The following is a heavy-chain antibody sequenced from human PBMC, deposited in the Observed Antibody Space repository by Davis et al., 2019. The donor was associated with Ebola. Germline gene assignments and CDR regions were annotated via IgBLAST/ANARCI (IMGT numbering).Heavy chain of an antibody. V-gene: IGHV3-66*02. D-gene: IGHD3-9*01. Sequence: GGSLRLSCAASGFTFSDYYMSWIRQAPGKGLEWVSTLGTSADTYYADSVKGRFTISRANSKNTLYLQMNSLRAEDTAVYYCARGSTVLRYFDWLSDYYGMDVWGQGTTVTVSS. CDR3: ARGSTVLRYFDWLSDYYGMDV. J-gene: IGHJ6*02. CDR1: GFTFSDYY. CDR2: LGTSADT.